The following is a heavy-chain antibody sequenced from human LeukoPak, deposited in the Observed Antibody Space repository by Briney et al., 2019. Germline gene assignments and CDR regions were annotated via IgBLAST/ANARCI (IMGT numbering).Heavy chain of an antibody. Sequence: PSETLSLTCAVYGGSFSGYYWSWIRQPPGKGLEWIGEINHSGSTNYNPSLKSRVTISVDTSKNQLSLKLSSVTAADTAVCYCASWVAAAGTNWFDPWGQGTLVTVSS. D-gene: IGHD6-13*01. V-gene: IGHV4-34*01. CDR1: GGSFSGYY. CDR3: ASWVAAAGTNWFDP. CDR2: INHSGST. J-gene: IGHJ5*02.